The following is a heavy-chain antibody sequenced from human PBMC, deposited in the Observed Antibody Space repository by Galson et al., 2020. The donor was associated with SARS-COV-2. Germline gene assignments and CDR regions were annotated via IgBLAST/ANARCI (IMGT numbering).Heavy chain of an antibody. V-gene: IGHV1-18*01. CDR1: GYTFTSYG. CDR3: TRDFGGDYGPDF. J-gene: IGHJ4*02. D-gene: IGHD4-17*01. Sequence: ASVKVSCKASGYTFTSYGISWVRQAPGQGLEWMGWISPYNGNTNYAQNLQGRVTMTTDTSTGTAYMELRSLTFDDTAVYYCTRDFGGDYGPDFWGQGTLVTVSS. CDR2: ISPYNGNT.